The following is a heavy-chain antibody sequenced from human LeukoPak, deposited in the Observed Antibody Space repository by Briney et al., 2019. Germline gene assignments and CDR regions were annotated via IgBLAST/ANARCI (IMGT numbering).Heavy chain of an antibody. Sequence: LSLTCSVSGGSISSHYWSWVRQAPGKGLEWVSYISDTGTIRYYSDSVKGRFTISRDNAKNSLYLQMNSLRVEDTAVYYCAREGIQKWLTIFDYWGQGTLVTVSS. CDR1: GGSISSHY. D-gene: IGHD6-13*01. CDR2: ISDTGTIR. V-gene: IGHV3-11*01. J-gene: IGHJ4*02. CDR3: AREGIQKWLTIFDY.